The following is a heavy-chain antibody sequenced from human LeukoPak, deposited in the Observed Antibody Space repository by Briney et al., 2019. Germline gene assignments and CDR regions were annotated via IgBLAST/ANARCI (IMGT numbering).Heavy chain of an antibody. D-gene: IGHD1-1*01. CDR2: INPNSGGT. V-gene: IGHV1-2*02. CDR3: ARDPSGGTHPIDY. J-gene: IGHJ4*02. CDR1: GYTFTGYY. Sequence: ASVKVSCKASGYTFTGYYMHWVRQAPGQGREWMGWINPNSGGTNYAQKFQGRVTMTRDTSISTAYMELSRLRSDDTAVYYCARDPSGGTHPIDYWGQGTLVTVSS.